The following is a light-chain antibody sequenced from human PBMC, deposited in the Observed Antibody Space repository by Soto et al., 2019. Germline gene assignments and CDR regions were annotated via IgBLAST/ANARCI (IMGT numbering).Light chain of an antibody. CDR2: GAS. V-gene: IGKV3-20*01. Sequence: EIVLTQSPGTLSLSPGERATLSCRASQSVSSSYLAWYQQKPGQAPRLLMYGASSRATGIPDRFSGSGSGTDFTLTIGRLEPEDFAVYYCHQYGSSRTFGQGTKVDIK. CDR3: HQYGSSRT. CDR1: QSVSSSY. J-gene: IGKJ1*01.